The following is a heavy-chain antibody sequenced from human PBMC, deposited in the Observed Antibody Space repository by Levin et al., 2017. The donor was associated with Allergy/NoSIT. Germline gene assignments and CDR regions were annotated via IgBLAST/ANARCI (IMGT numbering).Heavy chain of an antibody. CDR3: ARHPNSITIFGDAFDI. D-gene: IGHD3-9*01. CDR2: IYPGDSDT. CDR1: GYSFTSYW. Sequence: GESLKISCKGSGYSFTSYWIGWVRQMPGKGLEWMGIIYPGDSDTRYSPSFQGQVTISADKSISTAYLQWSSLKASDTAMYYCARHPNSITIFGDAFDIWGQGTMVTVSS. V-gene: IGHV5-51*01. J-gene: IGHJ3*02.